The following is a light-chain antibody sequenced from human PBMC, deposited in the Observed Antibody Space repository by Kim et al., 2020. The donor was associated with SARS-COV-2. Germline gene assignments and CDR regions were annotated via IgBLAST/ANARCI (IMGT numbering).Light chain of an antibody. V-gene: IGKV3-11*01. CDR2: EAS. Sequence: GTLSVSPGDRATLSCRASQGVSNYFAWYQQKPGQAPRLLIYEASKRAAGIPARFSGSGSGTDFTLTISRLEPGDSAVYFCQQRGSFGQGTRLEIK. CDR1: QGVSNY. J-gene: IGKJ5*01. CDR3: QQRGS.